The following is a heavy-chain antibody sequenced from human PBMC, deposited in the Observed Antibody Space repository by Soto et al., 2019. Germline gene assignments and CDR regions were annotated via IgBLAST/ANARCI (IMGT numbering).Heavy chain of an antibody. CDR1: GYSFTSYW. CDR3: ARHWAGDDSSGYYYYYYGMDV. CDR2: IYPGDSDT. J-gene: IGHJ6*02. D-gene: IGHD3-22*01. Sequence: GESLKISCKGSGYSFTSYWIGWVRQMPGKGLGWMGIIYPGDSDTRYSPSFQGRVTISADKSITTAYLQWSSLKASDTAMYYCARHWAGDDSSGYYYYYYGMDVWGQGTTVTVSS. V-gene: IGHV5-51*01.